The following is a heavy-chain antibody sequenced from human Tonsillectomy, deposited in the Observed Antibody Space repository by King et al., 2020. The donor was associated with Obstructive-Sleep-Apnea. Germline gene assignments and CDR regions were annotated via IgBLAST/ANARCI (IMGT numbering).Heavy chain of an antibody. CDR1: GGSISSGGYY. Sequence: VQLQESGPGLVKPSQTLSLTCTFSGGSISSGGYYWIWIRQHPGKCLEWIGYIYYSGSTYYNPSLKSRVTISVATSKNQFSLKLSSVTAADTAVYYCARGDGDWLNSDWGQGTLVTVSS. J-gene: IGHJ4*02. V-gene: IGHV4-31*03. CDR2: IYYSGST. CDR3: ARGDGDWLNSD. D-gene: IGHD3/OR15-3a*01.